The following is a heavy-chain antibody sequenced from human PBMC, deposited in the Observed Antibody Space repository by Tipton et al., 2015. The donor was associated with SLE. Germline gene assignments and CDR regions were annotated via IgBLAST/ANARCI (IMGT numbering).Heavy chain of an antibody. J-gene: IGHJ3*01. D-gene: IGHD1-26*01. CDR1: NYSISNGYY. V-gene: IGHV4-38-2*02. Sequence: TLSLTCTVSNYSISNGYYWGWIRQPPGKGLEWIASLADSGHTNYNPSLSSRISTSIDTPRGQFSLRLSSVTAADTAVFYCASTVGGTRSRAFDVWGQGTMVTVSS. CDR3: ASTVGGTRSRAFDV. CDR2: LADSGHT.